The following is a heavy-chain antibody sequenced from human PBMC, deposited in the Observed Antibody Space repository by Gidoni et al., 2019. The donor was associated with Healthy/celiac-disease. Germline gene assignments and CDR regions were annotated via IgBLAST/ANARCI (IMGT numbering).Heavy chain of an antibody. CDR3: TSPCGGDQIYYYYYGMDV. V-gene: IGHV3-15*01. CDR2: IKSKTDGGTT. Sequence: EVQLVASGGGLVKPGGSLRPSCAASGFTFSNAWMCWVRQAPGKGLEWVGSIKSKTDGGTTDYAAPVKGRFTISRDDSKNTLYLQMNSLKTEDTAVYYCTSPCGGDQIYYYYYGMDVWGQGTTVTVSS. J-gene: IGHJ6*02. D-gene: IGHD2-21*02. CDR1: GFTFSNAW.